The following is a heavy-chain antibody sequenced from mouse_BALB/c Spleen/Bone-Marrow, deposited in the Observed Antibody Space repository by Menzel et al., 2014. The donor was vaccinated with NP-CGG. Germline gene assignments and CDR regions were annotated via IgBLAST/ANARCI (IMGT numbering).Heavy chain of an antibody. J-gene: IGHJ2*01. CDR2: IYPGDGDT. Sequence: VQLQQSGAELVRPGSSVKISCKASGYAFSAYWMNWVKQRPGQGLEWIGQIYPGDGDTNYNGKFKGKATLTADKSSSTAFMQLSSLTSEDSAVYFCTRSPASFDYWGQGTTLTVSS. CDR1: GYAFSAYW. V-gene: IGHV1-80*01. CDR3: TRSPASFDY. D-gene: IGHD1-2*01.